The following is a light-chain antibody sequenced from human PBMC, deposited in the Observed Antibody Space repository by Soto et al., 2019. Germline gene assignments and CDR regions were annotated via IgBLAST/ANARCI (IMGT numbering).Light chain of an antibody. J-gene: IGKJ1*01. CDR2: GAS. V-gene: IGKV1-27*01. CDR1: QGISDY. CDR3: QKYNSAPTWT. Sequence: DIQMTQSPSSLSASVGDRVTITCRASQGISDYLAWYQQKPGKSPKLLIYGASTLQSGVPSRFSGSGSGTDFPLTISSLQPEDVATYYCQKYNSAPTWTFGQGTKVAIK.